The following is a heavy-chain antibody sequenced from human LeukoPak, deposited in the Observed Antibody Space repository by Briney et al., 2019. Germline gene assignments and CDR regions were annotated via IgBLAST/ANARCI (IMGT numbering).Heavy chain of an antibody. CDR1: GFTFSSCG. V-gene: IGHV3-33*01. Sequence: GGSLRLSCAASGFTFSSCGMHWVRQAPGKGLEWVAVIWYDGSNKYYADSVKGRFTISRDNSKNTLYLQMNSLRAEDTAVYYCARAYSGYDFYGMDVWGQGTTVTVSS. CDR3: ARAYSGYDFYGMDV. CDR2: IWYDGSNK. D-gene: IGHD5-12*01. J-gene: IGHJ6*02.